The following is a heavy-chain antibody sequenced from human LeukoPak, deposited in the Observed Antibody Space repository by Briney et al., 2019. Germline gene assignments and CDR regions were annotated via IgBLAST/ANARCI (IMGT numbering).Heavy chain of an antibody. D-gene: IGHD2-2*01. J-gene: IGHJ4*02. CDR3: ARGVPDLTFDY. Sequence: GSAVKVSCKASGGTFSSYAISWVRQAPGQGLEWMGGIIPIFGTANYAQKFQGRVTITADKSTSTAYMELSSLRSEDTAVYYCARGVPDLTFDYWGQGTLVTVSS. CDR2: IIPIFGTA. V-gene: IGHV1-69*06. CDR1: GGTFSSYA.